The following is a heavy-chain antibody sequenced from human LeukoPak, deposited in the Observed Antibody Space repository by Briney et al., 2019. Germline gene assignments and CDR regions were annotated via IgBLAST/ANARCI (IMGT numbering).Heavy chain of an antibody. Sequence: SVKVSCKASGGTFSSYAISWVRQAPGQGLEWMGGIIPIFGTANYAQKFQGRVTITADESTSTAYMELSSLRSEDTAVYYCARSLPSGYYFFDYWGQGTLVTVSS. J-gene: IGHJ4*02. CDR2: IIPIFGTA. CDR1: GGTFSSYA. V-gene: IGHV1-69*13. D-gene: IGHD3-22*01. CDR3: ARSLPSGYYFFDY.